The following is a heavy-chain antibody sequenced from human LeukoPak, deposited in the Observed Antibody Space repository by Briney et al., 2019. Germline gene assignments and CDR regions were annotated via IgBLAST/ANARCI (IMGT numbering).Heavy chain of an antibody. J-gene: IGHJ3*02. CDR3: ARVPLPMTTVTTYAFDI. Sequence: SETLSLTCTVSGDSISNYYWSWIRQPAGKGLEWIGRIYTSGSTNYNPSLKSRVTMSVDTSKNQFSLKLSSVTAADTAVYYCARVPLPMTTVTTYAFDIWGQGTMVTVSS. D-gene: IGHD4-17*01. V-gene: IGHV4-4*07. CDR1: GDSISNYY. CDR2: IYTSGST.